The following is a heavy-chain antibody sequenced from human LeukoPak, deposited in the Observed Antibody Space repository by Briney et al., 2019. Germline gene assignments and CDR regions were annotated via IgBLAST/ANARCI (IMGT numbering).Heavy chain of an antibody. Sequence: ASVKVSCKASGYTFTGYCMHWVRQAPGQGLEWMGWINPNSGGTNYAQKFQGRVTMTRDTSISTAYMELSRLRSDDTAVYYCTRVKTMIIVVRLFDYWGQGTLVTVPS. J-gene: IGHJ4*02. V-gene: IGHV1-2*02. CDR1: GYTFTGYC. CDR3: TRVKTMIIVVRLFDY. D-gene: IGHD3-22*01. CDR2: INPNSGGT.